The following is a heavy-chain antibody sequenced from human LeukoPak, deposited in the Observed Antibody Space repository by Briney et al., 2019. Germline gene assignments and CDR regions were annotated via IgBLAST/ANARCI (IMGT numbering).Heavy chain of an antibody. D-gene: IGHD4-11*01. CDR3: ATLGPTEYFVY. CDR1: GFTVSSNH. Sequence: GGSLRLSCAASGFTVSSNHMSWVRQAPGKGLEWVSVIYSGGTTYYADSVKGRFTISRDNSKSTLYLQMNSLRAEDTAVYYCATLGPTEYFVYWGQGTLVTVSS. J-gene: IGHJ4*02. CDR2: IYSGGTT. V-gene: IGHV3-53*01.